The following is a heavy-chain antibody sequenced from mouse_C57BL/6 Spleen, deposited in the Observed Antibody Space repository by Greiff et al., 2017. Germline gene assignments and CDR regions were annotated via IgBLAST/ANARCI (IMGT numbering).Heavy chain of an antibody. CDR1: GYTFTSYW. Sequence: QVQLQQPGAELVKPGASVKMSCKASGYTFTSYWITWVKQRPGQSLEWIGDIYPGSGSTNYNEKFKSKATLPVDTSSSTAYMQLSSLTSEDSGVYYCARGDHCDYTGTAFDYWGQGTTLTVSS. CDR2: IYPGSGST. J-gene: IGHJ2*01. V-gene: IGHV1-55*01. CDR3: ARGDHCDYTGTAFDY. D-gene: IGHD2-4*01.